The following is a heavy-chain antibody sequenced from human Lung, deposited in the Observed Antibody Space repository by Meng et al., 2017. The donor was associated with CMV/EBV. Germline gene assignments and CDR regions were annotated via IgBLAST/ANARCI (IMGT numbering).Heavy chain of an antibody. CDR2: IHPRRSS. V-gene: IGHV4-34*01. CDR1: RGPVNGYY. D-gene: IGHD3-10*01. CDR3: AREAGRYYSSGSYLV. Sequence: VYRGPVNGYYWSRCPQPPAKGLEWISEIHPRRSSTFNPSLRSRVSISVDTSKSQFSLKLTSVTAADTAVYYCAREAGRYYSSGSYLVWGQGTLVTVSS. J-gene: IGHJ4*02.